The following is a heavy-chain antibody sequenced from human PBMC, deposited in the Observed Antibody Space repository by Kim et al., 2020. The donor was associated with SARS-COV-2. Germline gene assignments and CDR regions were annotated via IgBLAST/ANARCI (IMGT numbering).Heavy chain of an antibody. V-gene: IGHV3-30*01. J-gene: IGHJ6*02. CDR3: ARDGDTMIVVVRTWYYGMDV. D-gene: IGHD3-22*01. Sequence: RFTISRDNSKNTLYLQMNSLRAEDTAVYYCARDGDTMIVVVRTWYYGMDVWGQGTTVTVSS.